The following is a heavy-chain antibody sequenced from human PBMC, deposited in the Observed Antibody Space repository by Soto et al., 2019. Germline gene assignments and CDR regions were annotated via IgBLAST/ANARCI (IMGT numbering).Heavy chain of an antibody. CDR1: GGTFSSYA. CDR3: AREGPSGASFDY. J-gene: IGHJ4*02. Sequence: SVKVSCKASGGTFSSYAISWVRQAPGQGLEWMGGIIPIFGTANYAQKFQGRVTITADESTSTAYMELSSLRSEDTAVYYCAREGPSGASFDYWGQGTLVTVSS. CDR2: IIPIFGTA. D-gene: IGHD2-15*01. V-gene: IGHV1-69*13.